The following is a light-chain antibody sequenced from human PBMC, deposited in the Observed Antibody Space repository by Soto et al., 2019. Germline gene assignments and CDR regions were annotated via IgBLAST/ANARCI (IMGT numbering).Light chain of an antibody. CDR3: QHYDTSSYT. V-gene: IGKV3-20*01. CDR1: QSVDNNY. CDR2: AAS. Sequence: EIVLTQSPGTLSLSPGERATLSCRASQSVDNNYLAWYHQKPGQPPRLLIYAASNRATGIPDRFSGSGSGTDFTLTTNMLEPGDFAVYYCQHYDTSSYTFGQGTKLEI. J-gene: IGKJ2*01.